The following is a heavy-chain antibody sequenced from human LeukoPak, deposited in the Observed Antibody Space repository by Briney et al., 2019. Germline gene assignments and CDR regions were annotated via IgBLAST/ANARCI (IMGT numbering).Heavy chain of an antibody. CDR3: ARVRVIYGMDV. J-gene: IGHJ6*02. CDR1: GFTFSSYS. CDR2: ISSSSSYI. D-gene: IGHD3-22*01. V-gene: IGHV3-21*01. Sequence: GGSLRLSCAASGFTFSSYSMNWVRQAPGKGLEWVSSISSSSSYIHYADSVKGRFTISRDNAKNSLYLQMNSLRAEDTAVYYCARVRVIYGMDVWGQGTTVTVSS.